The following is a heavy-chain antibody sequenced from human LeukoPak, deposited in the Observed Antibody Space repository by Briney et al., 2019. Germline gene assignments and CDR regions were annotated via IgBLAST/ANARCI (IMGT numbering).Heavy chain of an antibody. J-gene: IGHJ3*02. Sequence: ASVKVSCKASGDTFTSYGISWVRQAPGQGLEWMGWISAYNGKTNYAQKLQGRVTMTTDTSTSTAYMELRSLRSDDTAVYYCARDRWRGSSWYAKAFDIWGQGTMVTVSS. V-gene: IGHV1-18*01. CDR1: GDTFTSYG. CDR2: ISAYNGKT. D-gene: IGHD6-13*01. CDR3: ARDRWRGSSWYAKAFDI.